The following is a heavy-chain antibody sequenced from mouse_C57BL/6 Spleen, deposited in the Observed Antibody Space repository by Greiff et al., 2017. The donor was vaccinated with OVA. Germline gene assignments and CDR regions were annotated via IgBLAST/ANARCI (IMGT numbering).Heavy chain of an antibody. Sequence: DVKLQESGAELVKPGASVKLSCTASGFNIKDYYMHWVKQRTEKGLEWIGRIDPEDGEIKYAPKFQGKATITADTSSNTAYLQLSSLTSEDTAVYYCARSNWDGDYWGQGTTLTVSS. V-gene: IGHV14-2*01. CDR3: ARSNWDGDY. J-gene: IGHJ2*01. CDR1: GFNIKDYY. D-gene: IGHD4-1*01. CDR2: IDPEDGEI.